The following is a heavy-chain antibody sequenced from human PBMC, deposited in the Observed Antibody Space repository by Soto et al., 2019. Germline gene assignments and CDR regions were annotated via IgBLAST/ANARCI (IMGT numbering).Heavy chain of an antibody. J-gene: IGHJ6*02. CDR2: INPNSGGT. Sequence: ASVKVSCKASGYTFTGYYMHWVRQAPGQGLEWMGWINPNSGGTNYAQKFQGRVTMTRDTSISTAYMELSRLRSDDTAVYYCASLREGALADDSSGYYYYGMDVWGQGTTVTVSS. CDR1: GYTFTGYY. CDR3: ASLREGALADDSSGYYYYGMDV. V-gene: IGHV1-2*02. D-gene: IGHD3-22*01.